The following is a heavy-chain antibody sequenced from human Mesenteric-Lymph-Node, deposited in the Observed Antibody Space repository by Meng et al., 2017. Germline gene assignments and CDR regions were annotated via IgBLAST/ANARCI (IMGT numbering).Heavy chain of an antibody. D-gene: IGHD5-18*01. Sequence: GGSLRLSCTVSGFIFDDYAMHWVRQAPGKGLEWVSGISWNSGSVGYADSVRGRFTISRDNAKNTLYLQMNSLRGEDTAVYYCARGGYSYGYWGQGTLVTVSS. CDR3: ARGGYSYGY. J-gene: IGHJ4*02. CDR2: ISWNSGSV. V-gene: IGHV3-9*01. CDR1: GFIFDDYA.